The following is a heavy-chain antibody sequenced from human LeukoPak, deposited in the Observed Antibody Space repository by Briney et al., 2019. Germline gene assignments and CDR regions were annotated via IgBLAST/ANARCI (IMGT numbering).Heavy chain of an antibody. V-gene: IGHV3-21*01. CDR1: GFTFSSYS. CDR3: AREGGRGWLQRAGFDY. D-gene: IGHD5-24*01. J-gene: IGHJ4*02. Sequence: GGSLSLSCAASGFTFSSYSMNWVRQAPGKGLEWVSSISSSSSYIYYADSVKGRFTISRDNAKNSLYLQMNSLRAEDTAVYYCAREGGRGWLQRAGFDYWGQGTLVTVSS. CDR2: ISSSSSYI.